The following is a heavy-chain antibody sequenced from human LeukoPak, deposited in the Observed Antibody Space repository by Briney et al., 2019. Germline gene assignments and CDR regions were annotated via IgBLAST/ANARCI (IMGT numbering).Heavy chain of an antibody. CDR3: VRDLGGRSGH. J-gene: IGHJ4*02. D-gene: IGHD1-26*01. CDR2: INEDGSTT. CDR1: GFTFNNYA. Sequence: GGSLRLSCAASGFTFNNYAMTWVRQAPGKGLVWVSRINEDGSTTNYADSVKGRSTIFKDNAKNTLYLQMNSLRAEDTAVYYCVRDLGGRSGHWGQGTLVTVSS. V-gene: IGHV3-74*01.